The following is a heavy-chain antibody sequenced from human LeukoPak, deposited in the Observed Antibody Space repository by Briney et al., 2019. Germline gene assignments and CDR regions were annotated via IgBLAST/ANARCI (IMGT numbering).Heavy chain of an antibody. D-gene: IGHD2-8*01. CDR3: ARGPIYCTNGVCALDP. J-gene: IGHJ5*02. CDR1: GGSISSGGYY. CDR2: IYYSGST. V-gene: IGHV4-31*03. Sequence: PSETLSLTCTVSGGSISSGGYYWSWIRQHPGKGLEWIGYIYYSGSTNYNPSLKSRVTISVDTSKNQFSLKLSSVTAADTAVYYCARGPIYCTNGVCALDPWGQGTLVTVSS.